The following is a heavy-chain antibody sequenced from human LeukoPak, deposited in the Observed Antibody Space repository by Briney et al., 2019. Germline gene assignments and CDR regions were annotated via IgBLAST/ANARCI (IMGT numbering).Heavy chain of an antibody. CDR1: GFTLGSYW. CDR2: ISYDGSNK. Sequence: GGSLRLSCAASGFTLGSYWMHWVRQAPGKGLEWVAVISYDGSNKYYADSVKGRFTISRDNSKNTLYLQMNSLRAEDTAVYYCAKDRDVAGTGGEFDYWGQGTLVTVSS. D-gene: IGHD6-19*01. V-gene: IGHV3-30*18. J-gene: IGHJ4*02. CDR3: AKDRDVAGTGGEFDY.